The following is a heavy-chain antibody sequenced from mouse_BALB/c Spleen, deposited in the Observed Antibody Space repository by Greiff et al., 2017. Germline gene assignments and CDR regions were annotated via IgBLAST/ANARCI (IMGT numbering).Heavy chain of an antibody. D-gene: IGHD1-2*01. CDR1: GYTFTSYW. CDR3: ARGPAGDY. V-gene: IGHV1-69*02. CDR2: IDPSDSYT. J-gene: IGHJ4*01. Sequence: QVQLQQPGAELVKPGASVKLSCKASGYTFTSYWMHWVKQRPGQGLEWIGEIDPSDSYTNYNQKFKGKATLTVDKSSSTAYMQLSSLASEDSAVYYCARGPAGDYWGQGTSVTVSS.